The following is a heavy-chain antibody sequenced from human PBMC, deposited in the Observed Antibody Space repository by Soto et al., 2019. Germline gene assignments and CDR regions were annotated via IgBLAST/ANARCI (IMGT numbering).Heavy chain of an antibody. CDR2: ILYDGSNK. J-gene: IGHJ6*02. CDR1: GFTFSNYG. Sequence: GGSLRLSCAASGFTFSNYGMHWVRQTPGKGLEWVALILYDGSNKYYADSVKGRFTISRDNSKNQFFLRMNAVTAADTATYYCARDYYGAGSQYYYYGMEVWGQGTTVTVSS. D-gene: IGHD3-10*01. V-gene: IGHV3-30*03. CDR3: ARDYYGAGSQYYYYGMEV.